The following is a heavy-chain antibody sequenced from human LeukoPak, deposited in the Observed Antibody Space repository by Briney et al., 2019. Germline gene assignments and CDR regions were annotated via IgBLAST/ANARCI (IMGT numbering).Heavy chain of an antibody. J-gene: IGHJ5*02. D-gene: IGHD3-3*01. CDR3: ARHRITIFGVVRTVYNWFDP. CDR1: GGSISSSSYY. CDR2: IYYSGST. Sequence: PSETLSLTCTVSGGSISSSSYYWGWIRQPPGKGLEWIGSIYYSGSTYYNPSHKSRVTISVDTSKNQFSLKLSSVTAADTAVYYCARHRITIFGVVRTVYNWFDPWGQGTLVTVSS. V-gene: IGHV4-39*01.